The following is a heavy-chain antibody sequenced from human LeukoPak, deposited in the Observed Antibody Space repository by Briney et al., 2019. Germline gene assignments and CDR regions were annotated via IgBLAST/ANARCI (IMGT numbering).Heavy chain of an antibody. CDR2: ISSRSSTI. V-gene: IGHV3-48*01. J-gene: IGHJ4*02. D-gene: IGHD6-19*01. CDR1: GFTFSSYS. Sequence: PGGSLRLSCAASGFTFSSYSMNWVRQAPGKGLEWVSYISSRSSTIYYADSVKGRFTISRDNAKNSLYLQMNSLRAEDTAVYYCARAGSRQWLVDLFDYWGQGTLVTVSS. CDR3: ARAGSRQWLVDLFDY.